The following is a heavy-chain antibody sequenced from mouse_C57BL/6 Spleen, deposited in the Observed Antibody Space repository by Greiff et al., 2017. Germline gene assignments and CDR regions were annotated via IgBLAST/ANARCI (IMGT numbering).Heavy chain of an antibody. CDR3: ARDYAMDY. V-gene: IGHV1-9*01. J-gene: IGHJ4*01. Sequence: QVQLQQSGAELMKPGASVKLSCKATGYTFTGYWIEWVKQRPGHGLEWIGEILPGSGSTTSNEKFKGKATFTADTSSNTAYMQLSSLTTEDSAIYCCARDYAMDYWGQGTSVTVSS. CDR2: ILPGSGST. CDR1: GYTFTGYW.